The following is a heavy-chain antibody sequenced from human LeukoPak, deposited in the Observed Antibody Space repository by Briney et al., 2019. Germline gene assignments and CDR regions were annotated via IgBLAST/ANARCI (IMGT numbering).Heavy chain of an antibody. D-gene: IGHD5-18*01. CDR3: ARGPLRGSNTAMATYYFDY. J-gene: IGHJ4*02. CDR2: ISYDGSNK. CDR1: GFTFSSYA. V-gene: IGHV3-30-3*01. Sequence: PGRSLRLSCAASGFTFSSYAMHWVRQAPGKGLEWVAVISYDGSNKYYADSVKGRFTISRDNSKNTLYLQMNSLRAEDTAVYYCARGPLRGSNTAMATYYFDYWGQGTLVTVSS.